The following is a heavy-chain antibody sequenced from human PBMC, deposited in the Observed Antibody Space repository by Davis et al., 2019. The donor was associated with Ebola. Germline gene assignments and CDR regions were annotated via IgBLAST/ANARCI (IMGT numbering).Heavy chain of an antibody. CDR1: VGSFSGYY. CDR2: INHSGST. D-gene: IGHD7-27*01. CDR3: ARGCRSLGKDAFDI. V-gene: IGHV4-34*01. Sequence: SETLSLTCAVYVGSFSGYYWSWIRQPPGKGLEWIGEINHSGSTNYNPSLKSRVTISVDTSKNQFSLKLSSVTAADTAVYYCARGCRSLGKDAFDIWGQGTMVTVSS. J-gene: IGHJ3*02.